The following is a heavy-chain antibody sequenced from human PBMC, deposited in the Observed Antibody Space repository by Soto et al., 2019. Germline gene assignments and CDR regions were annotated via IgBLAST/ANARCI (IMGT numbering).Heavy chain of an antibody. V-gene: IGHV4-4*02. J-gene: IGHJ6*02. CDR2: IYHSGST. CDR1: GGSISSSNW. D-gene: IGHD5-18*01. CDR3: ARDYPDTARVPGADYYYGMDV. Sequence: QVQLQESGPGLVKPSGTLSLTCAVSGGSISSSNWWSWVRQPPGKGLEWIGEIYHSGSTNYNPSLKSRVTISVDKSKNQFSLKLSSVTAADTAVYYCARDYPDTARVPGADYYYGMDVWGQGTTVPVSS.